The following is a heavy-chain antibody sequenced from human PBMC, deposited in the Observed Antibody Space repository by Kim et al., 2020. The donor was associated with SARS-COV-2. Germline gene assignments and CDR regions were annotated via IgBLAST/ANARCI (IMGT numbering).Heavy chain of an antibody. D-gene: IGHD2-15*01. Sequence: YYAASVGGRFNISRDNSRNMVYLQMNSLRDEETAVYYCAKDLSLLPNWFDPWGQGTLVTVSS. J-gene: IGHJ5*02. CDR3: AKDLSLLPNWFDP. V-gene: IGHV3-23*01.